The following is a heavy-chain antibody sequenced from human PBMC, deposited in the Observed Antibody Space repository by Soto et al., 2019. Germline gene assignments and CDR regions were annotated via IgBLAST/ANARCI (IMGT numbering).Heavy chain of an antibody. V-gene: IGHV1-69*13. CDR1: GGTFSSYA. J-gene: IGHJ6*04. CDR2: IIPIFGTA. CDR3: AGFLPFGVAQKIPWGRDA. Sequence: SVKVSCKASGGTFSSYAISWVRQAPGQGLEWMGGIIPIFGTANYAQKFQGRVTITADESTSTAYMELSSLRSEDTAVYYCAGFLPFGVAQKIPWGRDAGGKGTRAT. D-gene: IGHD3-3*01.